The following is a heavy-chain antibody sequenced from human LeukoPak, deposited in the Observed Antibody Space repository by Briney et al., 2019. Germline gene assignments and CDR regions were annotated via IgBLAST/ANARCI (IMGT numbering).Heavy chain of an antibody. CDR3: AKSSTYYHENSDSI. CDR2: IYKDGRT. J-gene: IGHJ4*02. Sequence: TGGSLRLSCAASGFIVSSNYMTWVRQAPGKGLEWVSVIYKDGRTFYADSVKGRFTISRDNSKNTLYLQMDSLRAEDTAVYYCAKSSTYYHENSDSIWGQGTLVTVSS. CDR1: GFIVSSNY. V-gene: IGHV3-53*01. D-gene: IGHD3-22*01.